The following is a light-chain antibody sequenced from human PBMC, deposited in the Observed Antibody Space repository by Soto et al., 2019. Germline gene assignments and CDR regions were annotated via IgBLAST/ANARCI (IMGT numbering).Light chain of an antibody. CDR1: QSLLYSSNNKKY. J-gene: IGKJ4*01. Sequence: IVMIQSPDSLAVSLGERATINCRSSQSLLYSSNNKKYLAWYQQKPGKPPKLLIYWASTRESGVPDRFSGSGSGTDFTLTISSLQAEDVAVYFCQNYYNNPLSFGGGTRVEIK. CDR3: QNYYNNPLS. V-gene: IGKV4-1*01. CDR2: WAS.